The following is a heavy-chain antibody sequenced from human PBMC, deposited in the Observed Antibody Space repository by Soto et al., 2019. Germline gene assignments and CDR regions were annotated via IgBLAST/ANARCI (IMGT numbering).Heavy chain of an antibody. J-gene: IGHJ4*02. CDR1: GFTFSSYE. D-gene: IGHD6-13*01. V-gene: IGHV3-48*03. CDR2: ISSSGSTI. CDR3: ARFGGGSSWYPYYFDY. Sequence: EVQLLESGGGLVQPGGSLRLSCAASGFTFSSYEMNWVRQAPGKGLEWVSYISSSGSTIYYADSVKGRFTISRDNAKNSLYLQMNSLRAEDTAVYYCARFGGGSSWYPYYFDYWGQGTLVTVSS.